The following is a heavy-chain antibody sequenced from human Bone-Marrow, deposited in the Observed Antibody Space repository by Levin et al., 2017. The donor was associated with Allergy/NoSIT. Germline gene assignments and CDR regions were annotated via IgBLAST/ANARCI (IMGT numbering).Heavy chain of an antibody. D-gene: IGHD1-14*01. V-gene: IGHV6-1*01. J-gene: IGHJ3*02. CDR1: GDSLSSNGVA. Sequence: SETLCLTCAISGDSLSSNGVAWNWIRQSPSRGLEWLGRTYYRSKWNTDYAPSVKSRITVTPDTSKSQFSLQLNSVIPEDTAVYYCARGRNNAFDIWGQGTIVTVSS. CDR3: ARGRNNAFDI. CDR2: TYYRSKWNT.